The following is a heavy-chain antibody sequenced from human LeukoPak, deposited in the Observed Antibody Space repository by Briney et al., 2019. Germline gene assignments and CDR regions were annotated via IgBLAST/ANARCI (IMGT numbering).Heavy chain of an antibody. V-gene: IGHV3-30*02. CDR1: GFTFSSYG. CDR2: IWYGGSNK. Sequence: GGSLRLSCAASGFTFSSYGMHWVRQAPGKGLEWVAVIWYGGSNKYYADSVKGRFTISRDNSKNTLYLQMNSLRAEDTAVYYCAKDQAAHYYDSSGAIDYWGQGTLVTVSS. CDR3: AKDQAAHYYDSSGAIDY. J-gene: IGHJ4*02. D-gene: IGHD3-22*01.